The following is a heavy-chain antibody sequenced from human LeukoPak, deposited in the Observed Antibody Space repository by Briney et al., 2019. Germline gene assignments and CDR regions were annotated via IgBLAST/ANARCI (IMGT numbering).Heavy chain of an antibody. CDR1: GFTFSSYW. CDR3: ARVTYYYDSSGYWPGYFDY. J-gene: IGHJ4*02. CDR2: IKQDGSEK. V-gene: IGHV3-7*01. D-gene: IGHD3-22*01. Sequence: GGSLRLSCAASGFTFSSYWMSWVRQAPEKGLEWVANIKQDGSEKYYVDSVKGRFTISRDNAKNSLYLQMNSLRAEDTAVYYCARVTYYYDSSGYWPGYFDYWGQGTLVTVSS.